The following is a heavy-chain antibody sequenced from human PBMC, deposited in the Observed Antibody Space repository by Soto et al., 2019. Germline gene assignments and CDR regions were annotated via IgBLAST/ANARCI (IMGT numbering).Heavy chain of an antibody. D-gene: IGHD3-10*01. Sequence: QITLKESGPTLVKPTQTLTLTCTFSGFSLSTSGVGVGWIRQPPGKALEWLALIYWDDDKRYSPSLKSRLTITTDISKNQVVLTMTNMDPVDTATYYCAHFSDGGRFDPWGQGTLVTVSS. CDR3: AHFSDGGRFDP. V-gene: IGHV2-5*02. J-gene: IGHJ5*02. CDR2: IYWDDDK. CDR1: GFSLSTSGVG.